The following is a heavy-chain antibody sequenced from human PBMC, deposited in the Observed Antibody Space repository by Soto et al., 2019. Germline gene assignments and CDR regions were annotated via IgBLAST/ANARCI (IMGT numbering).Heavy chain of an antibody. J-gene: IGHJ4*02. CDR2: ITYDGSNK. Sequence: GGSMRLSCQASGFNFDNYGMHWVRQAPGKGLEWVAVITYDGSNKYYADSVKGRFTISRDNSKNTLSLHLNTLKPEDTAVYHCAKDRVGGTFYTPLGFWGQGTLVTVSS. CDR1: GFNFDNYG. CDR3: AKDRVGGTFYTPLGF. V-gene: IGHV3-30*18. D-gene: IGHD1-7*01.